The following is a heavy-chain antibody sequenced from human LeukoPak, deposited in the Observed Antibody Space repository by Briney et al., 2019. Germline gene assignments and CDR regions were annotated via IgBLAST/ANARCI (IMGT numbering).Heavy chain of an antibody. D-gene: IGHD1-26*01. V-gene: IGHV3-64D*06. Sequence: GGSLRLSCSASGLTFSTYAMHWVRQAPGKGLEYVSGISDNGGGTYYADSVKGRFTISRDNSKNTVYLQMSSLRAEDTAVYYCARNVGYWGQGTLVTVSS. CDR3: ARNVGY. CDR1: GLTFSTYA. CDR2: ISDNGGGT. J-gene: IGHJ4*02.